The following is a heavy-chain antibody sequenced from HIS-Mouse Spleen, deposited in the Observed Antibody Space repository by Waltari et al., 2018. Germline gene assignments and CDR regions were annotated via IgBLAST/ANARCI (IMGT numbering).Heavy chain of an antibody. Sequence: QVQLQESGPGLVKPSETLSLTCTVSGYSISSGYYWGWIRQPPGKGLEWMGSIYHSGSTYNNPSLKIRVTISGDTSKNQCSLKLRSVTAADTAVYYCARDPGYSSSSNAFDIWGQGTMVTVSS. CDR1: GYSISSGYY. D-gene: IGHD6-6*01. J-gene: IGHJ3*02. CDR2: IYHSGST. CDR3: ARDPGYSSSSNAFDI. V-gene: IGHV4-38-2*02.